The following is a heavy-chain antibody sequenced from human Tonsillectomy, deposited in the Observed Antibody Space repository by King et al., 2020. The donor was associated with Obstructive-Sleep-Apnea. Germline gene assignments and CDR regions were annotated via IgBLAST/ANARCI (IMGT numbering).Heavy chain of an antibody. Sequence: VQLVESGAEVKKPGASVTVSCKASGYTFTSYGISWVRQAPGQGLEWMGWISAYNGNTNYAQKLQGRVTMTTDTSTSTAYMELRSLRSDDTAVYYCARESTAMVRYYYYGMDVWGQGTTVTVSS. D-gene: IGHD5-18*01. CDR1: GYTFTSYG. CDR3: ARESTAMVRYYYYGMDV. V-gene: IGHV1-18*04. J-gene: IGHJ6*02. CDR2: ISAYNGNT.